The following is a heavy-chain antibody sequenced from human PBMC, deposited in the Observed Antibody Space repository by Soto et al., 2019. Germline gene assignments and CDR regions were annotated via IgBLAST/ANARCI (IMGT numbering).Heavy chain of an antibody. J-gene: IGHJ5*02. CDR3: ARGKDIVVVPAVIWFDP. CDR2: INHSGST. Sequence: KTSETLSLTCAVYGGSFSGYYWSWIRQPPGKGLEWIGEINHSGSTNYNPSLKSRVTISVDTSKNQFSLKLSSVTAADTAVYYCARGKDIVVVPAVIWFDPWGQGTLVTSPQ. CDR1: GGSFSGYY. V-gene: IGHV4-34*01. D-gene: IGHD2-2*01.